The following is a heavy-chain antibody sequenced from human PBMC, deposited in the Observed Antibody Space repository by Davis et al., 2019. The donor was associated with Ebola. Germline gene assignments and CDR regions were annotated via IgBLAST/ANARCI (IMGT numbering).Heavy chain of an antibody. Sequence: PSETLSLTCAVSGGSITSHHWSWIRQHPGQRLEWIGYTSYSGITDYSPSLKSRVTMSLDTSKNQFSLKMNSVTAADTAVYYCARRGLAISPYWGQGTLVTVSS. CDR1: GGSITSHH. D-gene: IGHD2/OR15-2a*01. CDR2: TSYSGIT. J-gene: IGHJ4*02. V-gene: IGHV4-59*08. CDR3: ARRGLAISPY.